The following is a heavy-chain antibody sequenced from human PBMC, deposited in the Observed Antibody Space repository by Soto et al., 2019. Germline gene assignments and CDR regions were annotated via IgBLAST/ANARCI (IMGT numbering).Heavy chain of an antibody. CDR2: ISSNGGST. J-gene: IGHJ3*02. CDR3: VKVQDYDFWSGYRPDAFDI. V-gene: IGHV3-64D*06. D-gene: IGHD3-3*01. CDR1: GFTFSSYA. Sequence: GGSLRLSCSASGFTFSSYAMHWVRQAPGKGLEYVSAISSNGGSTYYADSVKGRFTISRDNSKNTLYLQMSSLRAEDTAVYYCVKVQDYDFWSGYRPDAFDIWGQGTMVTVSS.